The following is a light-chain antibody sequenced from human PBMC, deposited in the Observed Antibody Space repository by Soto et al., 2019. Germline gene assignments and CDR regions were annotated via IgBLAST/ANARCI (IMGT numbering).Light chain of an antibody. CDR1: SSNIGNNY. CDR2: DSN. CDR3: GTWDNSLSAVV. Sequence: QSVLTQPPSVSAAPGQKVTISCSGSSSNIGNNYVSWYQQLPGTAPKPLIYDSNKRPSGIPDRFSGSKSGTSATLGITGLQTGDEADYYCGTWDNSLSAVVFGGGTKLTVL. V-gene: IGLV1-51*01. J-gene: IGLJ2*01.